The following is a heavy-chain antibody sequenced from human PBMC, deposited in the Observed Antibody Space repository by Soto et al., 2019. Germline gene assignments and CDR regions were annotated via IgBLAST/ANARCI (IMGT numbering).Heavy chain of an antibody. D-gene: IGHD3-3*01. CDR1: EFSLSPSGAG. J-gene: IGHJ6*02. CDR3: ARYDFWSGPQYYYYSMDV. CDR2: IYWNDDK. Sequence: SGPTLVNPTQTVTLACTFPEFSLSPSGAGVAWIRQPPGKALEWLAVIYWNDDKRYSPSLKSRLTITKDTSKNQVVLTMTNMDPVDTATYYCARYDFWSGPQYYYYSMDVWGQGT. V-gene: IGHV2-5*01.